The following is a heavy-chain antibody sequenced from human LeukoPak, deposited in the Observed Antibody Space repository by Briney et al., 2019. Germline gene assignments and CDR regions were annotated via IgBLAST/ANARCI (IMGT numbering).Heavy chain of an antibody. D-gene: IGHD2-8*01. CDR1: GYSISSDYY. V-gene: IGHV4-38-2*01. J-gene: IGHJ4*02. CDR3: ANAVTEDDFDY. Sequence: PSETLSLTCAVSGYSISSDYYWGWVRQPPGKGLEWVGSIYHDESTYYNPSLKSRVTISLDTSKKQFSLKLTSVTAADTAIYYCANAVTEDDFDYWGQGTLVTVSS. CDR2: IYHDEST.